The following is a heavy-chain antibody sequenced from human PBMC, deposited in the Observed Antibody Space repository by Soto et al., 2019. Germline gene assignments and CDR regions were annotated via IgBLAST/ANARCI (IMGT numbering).Heavy chain of an antibody. Sequence: QVQLVQSGAEVKKPGASVKVSCQTSGYTFLDSYIHWVRQAPGQGLEWMSYIDPDRGDTNYGKVVQGDPTATRDTSVSTVNMELSRLKSGDTAFYYCARYAGGYMGFYFWGTGTLVTVHS. CDR1: GYTFLDSY. D-gene: IGHD3-22*01. CDR2: IDPDRGDT. V-gene: IGHV1-2*02. CDR3: ARYAGGYMGFYF. J-gene: IGHJ4*02.